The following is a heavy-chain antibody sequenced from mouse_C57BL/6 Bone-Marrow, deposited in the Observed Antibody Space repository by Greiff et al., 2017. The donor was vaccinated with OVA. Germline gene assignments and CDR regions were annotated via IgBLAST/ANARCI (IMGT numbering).Heavy chain of an antibody. CDR1: GYTFTDYY. J-gene: IGHJ2*01. Sequence: EVQLQQPGPELVKPGSSVKLSCKASGYTFTDYYMHWVKQSPGKSLEWIGDINPYNGGTSYNQKFKGKATLIVDKSSSTAYMELRSLTSEDSAVEDCARGSGNYFDYWGQGTTLTVSA. D-gene: IGHD1-3*01. CDR2: INPYNGGT. CDR3: ARGSGNYFDY. V-gene: IGHV1-26*01.